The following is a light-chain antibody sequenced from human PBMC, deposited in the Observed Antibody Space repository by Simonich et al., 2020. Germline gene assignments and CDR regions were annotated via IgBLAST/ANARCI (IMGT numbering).Light chain of an antibody. CDR1: SSDVGGYNY. V-gene: IGLV2-14*03. Sequence: QSALTQPASVSGSPGQSITISCIGTSSDVGGYNYVSWYQQHPGKAPKLMIYDVSHRPSGVSNRFSGSKSGNTASLTISGLQAEDEADYYCSSYTSSSTPVVFGGGTKLTVL. J-gene: IGLJ2*01. CDR3: SSYTSSSTPVV. CDR2: DVS.